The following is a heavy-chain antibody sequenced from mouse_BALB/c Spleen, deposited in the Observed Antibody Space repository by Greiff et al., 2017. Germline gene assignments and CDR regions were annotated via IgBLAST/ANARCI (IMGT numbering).Heavy chain of an antibody. V-gene: IGHV5-17*02. J-gene: IGHJ4*01. Sequence: EVQLVESGGGLVQPGGSRKLSYAASGFTFSSFGMHWVRQAPEKGLEWVAYISSGSSTIYYADTVKGRFTISRDNPKNTLFLQMTSLRSEDTAMYYCARLGHYYAMDYWGQGTSVTVSS. CDR1: GFTFSSFG. CDR3: ARLGHYYAMDY. CDR2: ISSGSSTI.